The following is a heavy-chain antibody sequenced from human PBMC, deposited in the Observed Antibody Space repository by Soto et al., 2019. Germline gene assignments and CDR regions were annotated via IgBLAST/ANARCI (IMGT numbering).Heavy chain of an antibody. D-gene: IGHD3-10*01. CDR1: GYKFSSYW. CDR3: PRNYYGSAYYYYYGMDV. J-gene: IGHJ6*02. Sequence: XESLKVSWKCSGYKFSSYWIGLVLQMPGKGLEWMGIIYPGDSGTRYSPSFQGQVTISVDKSISTAYLQWTSLKASDTAMYYCPRNYYGSAYYYYYGMDVCGQGTTVTVSS. V-gene: IGHV5-51*01. CDR2: IYPGDSGT.